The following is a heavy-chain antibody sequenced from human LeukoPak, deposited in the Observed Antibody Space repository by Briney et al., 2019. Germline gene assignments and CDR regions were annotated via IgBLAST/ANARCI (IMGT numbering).Heavy chain of an antibody. V-gene: IGHV3-23*01. Sequence: GGSLRLSCTAFGFTFSTYAMSWVRQAPGKGLEWVSSISASGGGTHYAGSVKGRFTNSRDNSKNTLYLQMNRLRVEDTAVYYCANWDPYYYMVVWGKGTTVTVSS. CDR1: GFTFSTYA. J-gene: IGHJ6*03. CDR2: ISASGGGT. CDR3: ANWDPYYYMVV. D-gene: IGHD1-26*01.